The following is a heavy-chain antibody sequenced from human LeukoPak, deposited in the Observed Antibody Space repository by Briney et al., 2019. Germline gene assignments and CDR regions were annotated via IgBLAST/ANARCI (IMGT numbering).Heavy chain of an antibody. V-gene: IGHV3-7*01. CDR2: IKEDGGEK. J-gene: IGHJ2*01. Sequence: GGSLRLSCAASEFSFNNYWMMWVRQAPGKGLEWVANIKEDGGEKYYMDSVKGRFTISRDNAKNSLYLRMNSLRVDDTAIYYCARGMLGTFWYFDLWGRGTLVTVSS. CDR1: EFSFNNYW. D-gene: IGHD3-10*02. CDR3: ARGMLGTFWYFDL.